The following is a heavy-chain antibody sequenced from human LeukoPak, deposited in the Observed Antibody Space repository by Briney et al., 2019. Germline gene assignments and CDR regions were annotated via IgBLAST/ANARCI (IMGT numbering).Heavy chain of an antibody. J-gene: IGHJ1*01. CDR2: IIPIFGTA. CDR1: GGTFSSYA. CDR3: ARIGYYGSGSYYPTSEYFQH. D-gene: IGHD3-10*01. Sequence: SVKVSCKASGGTFSSYAISWVRQAPGQGLEWMGGIIPIFGTANYAQKFQGRVTITADESTSTAYMELSSLRSEDTAVYYCARIGYYGSGSYYPTSEYFQHWGQGTLVTVSS. V-gene: IGHV1-69*13.